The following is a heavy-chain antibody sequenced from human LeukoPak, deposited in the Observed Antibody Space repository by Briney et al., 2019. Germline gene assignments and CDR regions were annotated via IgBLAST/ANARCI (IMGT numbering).Heavy chain of an antibody. D-gene: IGHD3-22*01. CDR3: AIPTPYDSSGYYSTSDY. CDR2: IFYSGST. V-gene: IGHV4-39*02. J-gene: IGHJ4*02. Sequence: PSETLSLTCNVSGGSIRSSSYYWGWIRQPPGKGLEWIGTIFYSGSTYYHPSLESRVTISMDTSKNHFSLKLSSVTAADTAVYYCAIPTPYDSSGYYSTSDYWGQGTLVTVSS. CDR1: GGSIRSSSYY.